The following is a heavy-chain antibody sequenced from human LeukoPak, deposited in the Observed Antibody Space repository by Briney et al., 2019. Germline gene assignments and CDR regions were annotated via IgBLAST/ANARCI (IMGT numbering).Heavy chain of an antibody. Sequence: GGSLRLSCAASGFTFSSYSMNWVRQALGKGLEWVSSISSSSSYIYYADSVKGRFTISRDNAKNSLYLQMNSLRAEDTAVYYCAREEADVGTFDYWGQGTLVTVSS. CDR1: GFTFSSYS. J-gene: IGHJ4*02. V-gene: IGHV3-21*01. CDR3: AREEADVGTFDY. D-gene: IGHD1-26*01. CDR2: ISSSSSYI.